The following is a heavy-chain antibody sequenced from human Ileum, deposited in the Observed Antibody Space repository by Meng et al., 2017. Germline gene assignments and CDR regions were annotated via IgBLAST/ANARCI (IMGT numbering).Heavy chain of an antibody. Sequence: EGRGWGAGGGLGQPGGSLRPSCAASGFTFTNDAMSWVRQAPGKGLEWVSSISESGGSTHYAESVTGRFTISRDNSKNTVWLQMNSLRDDDTAVYYCATRHLGYWGQGTLVTVSS. J-gene: IGHJ4*02. CDR1: GFTFTNDA. CDR3: ATRHLGY. V-gene: IGHV3-23*01. CDR2: ISESGGST.